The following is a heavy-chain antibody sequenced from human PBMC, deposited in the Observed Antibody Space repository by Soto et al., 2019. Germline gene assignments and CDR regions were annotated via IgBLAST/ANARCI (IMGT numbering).Heavy chain of an antibody. D-gene: IGHD6-13*01. J-gene: IGHJ4*02. V-gene: IGHV3-33*01. CDR2: IWYDGSNT. Sequence: RWSLRLSCAASGFTFSSYGMHWFRQAPGKGLEWVAVIWYDGSNTYYADSVKGRFTISRDNSKNTLYLQMNSLRAEDTAVYYCARETGYSSSWYLPDGVYWGQGTLVTAPQ. CDR3: ARETGYSSSWYLPDGVY. CDR1: GFTFSSYG.